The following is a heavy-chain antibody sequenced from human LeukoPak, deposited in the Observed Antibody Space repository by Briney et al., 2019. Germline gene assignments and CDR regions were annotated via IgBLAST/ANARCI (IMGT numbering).Heavy chain of an antibody. V-gene: IGHV3-30*01. CDR2: ISIDGNNP. Sequence: GGSLRLSCAASELTFSTSAVRWIRQAPGRGLEWVAVISIDGNNPYYADTVKGRFTISRDNSKNTLYLQMTSLKTEDTAVYFCARYLFSDFYFDHWGQGTLVTVSS. CDR1: ELTFSTSA. J-gene: IGHJ4*02. CDR3: ARYLFSDFYFDH. D-gene: IGHD2-21*01.